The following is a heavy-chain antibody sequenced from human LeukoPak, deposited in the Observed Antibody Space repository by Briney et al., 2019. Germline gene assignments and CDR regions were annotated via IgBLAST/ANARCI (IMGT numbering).Heavy chain of an antibody. CDR1: GGSISSYY. V-gene: IGHV4-4*07. D-gene: IGHD6-13*01. Sequence: SETLPLTCTVSGGSISSYYWSWIRQPAGKGLEWIGRIYTSGSTNYNPSLKSRVTMSVDTSKNQFSLKLSSVTAADTAVYYCARDRIAAAGTSYYFDYWGQGTLVTVSS. CDR3: ARDRIAAAGTSYYFDY. J-gene: IGHJ4*02. CDR2: IYTSGST.